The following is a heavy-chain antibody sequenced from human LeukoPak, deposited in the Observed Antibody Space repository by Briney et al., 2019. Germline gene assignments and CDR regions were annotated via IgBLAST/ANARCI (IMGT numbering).Heavy chain of an antibody. V-gene: IGHV3-11*01. J-gene: IGHJ4*02. CDR2: ISSSGSTI. Sequence: GGSLRLSCAASGFTFSDYYMSWIRQAPGKGLEWVSYISSSGSTIYYADPVKGRFTISRDNAKNSLYLQMNSLRAEDTAVYYCARARRNYGSTPLWGWGQGTLVTVSS. CDR1: GFTFSDYY. D-gene: IGHD3-10*01. CDR3: ARARRNYGSTPLWG.